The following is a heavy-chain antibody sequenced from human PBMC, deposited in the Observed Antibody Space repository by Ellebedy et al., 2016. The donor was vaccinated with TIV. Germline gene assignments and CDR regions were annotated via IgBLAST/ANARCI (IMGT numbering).Heavy chain of an antibody. V-gene: IGHV3-48*04. CDR2: ISGSSLTI. Sequence: GGSLRLSCVVSGFTFTPYAMNWVRQAPGKGLEWLSYISGSSLTIYYADSVTGRFIISRDNAENSLYLQMTSLRAEDTAVYYCARDMAWGNERVNDALDMWGQGTMVIVSP. CDR1: GFTFTPYA. D-gene: IGHD1-1*01. J-gene: IGHJ3*02. CDR3: ARDMAWGNERVNDALDM.